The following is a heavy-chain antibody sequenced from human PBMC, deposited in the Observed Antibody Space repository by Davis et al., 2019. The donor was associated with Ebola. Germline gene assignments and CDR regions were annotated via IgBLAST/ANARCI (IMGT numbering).Heavy chain of an antibody. CDR1: GFTSSSYW. D-gene: IGHD4-23*01. Sequence: PGGSLRLSCAASGFTSSSYWMSWVRQAPGKGLEWVANIKQDGSEKYYVDSVKGRFTISRDNDKNSLSLQMNGLRAEDTAVYYCARGPSTGNSFTYWGQGTLVTVSS. V-gene: IGHV3-7*01. J-gene: IGHJ4*02. CDR2: IKQDGSEK. CDR3: ARGPSTGNSFTY.